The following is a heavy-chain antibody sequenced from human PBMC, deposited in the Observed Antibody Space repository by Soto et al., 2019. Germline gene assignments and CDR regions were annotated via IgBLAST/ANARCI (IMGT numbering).Heavy chain of an antibody. CDR3: ARHARVATIVGAFDI. CDR2: IYYSGST. D-gene: IGHD5-12*01. V-gene: IGHV4-39*01. CDR1: GGSISSSSYY. Sequence: PSETLSLTCTVSGGSISSSSYYWGWIRQPPGKGLEWIGSIYYSGSTYYNPSLKSRVTISVDTSKNQFSLKLSSVTAADTAVYYCARHARVATIVGAFDIWGQGTMVTVSS. J-gene: IGHJ3*02.